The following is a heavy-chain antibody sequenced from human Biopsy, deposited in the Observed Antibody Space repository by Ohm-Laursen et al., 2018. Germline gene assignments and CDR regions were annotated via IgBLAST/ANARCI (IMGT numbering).Heavy chain of an antibody. Sequence: SDTLFLTCTVSGDSIRNYYWSWIRQAAGKGLEWIGRIYPGGGTIYNPSLKSRVTMSVDTSKNHFSLNLNFVTAADTAVYYCAGIVLGPTNDAFDIWGQGTMVTVSS. CDR2: IYPGGGT. CDR1: GDSIRNYY. CDR3: AGIVLGPTNDAFDI. D-gene: IGHD1-26*01. J-gene: IGHJ3*02. V-gene: IGHV4-4*07.